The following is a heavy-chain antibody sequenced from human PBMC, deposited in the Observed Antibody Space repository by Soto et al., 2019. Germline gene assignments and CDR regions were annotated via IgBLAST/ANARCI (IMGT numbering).Heavy chain of an antibody. J-gene: IGHJ4*02. Sequence: QVQLVESGGGVVQPGRSLRLSCAVSGYTVSDYRMHWVRQAPGKGLEWVAGILYDGDNKYNADSVKGRFTISRDNSKNTLYLQMNSLRPEDTAVYYCARAPLGYGGGAFDYWGQGTLVTVSS. CDR1: GYTVSDYR. V-gene: IGHV3-30-3*01. CDR3: ARAPLGYGGGAFDY. D-gene: IGHD4-17*01. CDR2: ILYDGDNK.